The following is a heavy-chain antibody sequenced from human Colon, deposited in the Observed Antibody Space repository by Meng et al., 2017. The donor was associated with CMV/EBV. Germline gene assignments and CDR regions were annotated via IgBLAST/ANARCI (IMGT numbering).Heavy chain of an antibody. V-gene: IGHV3-21*01. CDR2: ISSSSAYI. CDR1: GFTFSTYS. D-gene: IGHD3-10*01. CDR3: ARGWFGELWGY. Sequence: LSCEASGFTFSTYSMNWVRQAPGKGLEWVSSISSSSAYIYYADSVKGRFTISRDNAKNSLYLQMNSLRAEDTALYYCARGWFGELWGYWGQGTLVTVSS. J-gene: IGHJ4*02.